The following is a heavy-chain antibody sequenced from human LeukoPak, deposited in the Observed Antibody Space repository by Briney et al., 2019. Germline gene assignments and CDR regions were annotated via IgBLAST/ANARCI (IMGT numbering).Heavy chain of an antibody. Sequence: KPSETLSLTCTVSSGSISSYYWSWIRQPPGKGLEWIGYIYYSGSTNYNPSLKSRVTISVDTSKNQFSLKLSSVTAADTAVYYCARDAVMWGFDPWGQGTLVTVSS. J-gene: IGHJ5*02. CDR1: SGSISSYY. V-gene: IGHV4-59*01. CDR3: ARDAVMWGFDP. D-gene: IGHD3-16*01. CDR2: IYYSGST.